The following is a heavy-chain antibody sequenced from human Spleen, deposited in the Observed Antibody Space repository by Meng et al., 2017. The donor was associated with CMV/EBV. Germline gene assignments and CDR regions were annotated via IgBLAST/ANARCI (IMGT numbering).Heavy chain of an antibody. CDR1: GYTFTSYD. D-gene: IGHD3-9*01. V-gene: IGHV1-18*01. J-gene: IGHJ4*02. CDR2: ISVYNGDT. Sequence: ASVKVSCKASGYTFTSYDISWVRQAPGQGLEWMGWISVYNGDTNYAQNFQGRVTMTTDTSTSTAYMELGSLRSDDTAVYYCARSITIFQIDYWGQGTLVTVSS. CDR3: ARSITIFQIDY.